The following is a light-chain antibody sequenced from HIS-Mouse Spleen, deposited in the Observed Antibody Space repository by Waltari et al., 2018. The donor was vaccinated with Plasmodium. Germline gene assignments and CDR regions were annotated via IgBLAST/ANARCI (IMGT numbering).Light chain of an antibody. J-gene: IGLJ2*01. Sequence: QSALTQPASVSGSPGQSITISCTGTSSDVGSYKLVSWYQQHPGKAPKLMIYEGSKRPSGFSNRFSGSKSGNTASLTISGLQAEDEADYYCCSYAGSSTFVVFGGGTKLTVL. CDR1: SSDVGSYKL. CDR3: CSYAGSSTFVV. V-gene: IGLV2-23*03. CDR2: EGS.